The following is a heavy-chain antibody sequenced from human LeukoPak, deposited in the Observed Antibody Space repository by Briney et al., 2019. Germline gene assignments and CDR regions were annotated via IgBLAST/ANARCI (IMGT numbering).Heavy chain of an antibody. V-gene: IGHV3-33*01. D-gene: IGHD3-22*01. CDR3: GRDERGYYNSSGFYGAIDF. CDR1: GFTFNSYA. CDR2: IWYDGSNK. Sequence: ERSLILSCAASGFTFNSYAMHWVRQAPGKGLEWGAFIWYDGSNKYYADSVKGRFTFSRDNSKNTVYLQMNSLRAEDTAVYYCGRDERGYYNSSGFYGAIDFWGQGTLVTVSS. J-gene: IGHJ4*02.